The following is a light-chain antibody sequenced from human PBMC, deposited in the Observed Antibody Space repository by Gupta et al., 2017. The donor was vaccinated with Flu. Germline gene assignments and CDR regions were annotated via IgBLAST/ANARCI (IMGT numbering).Light chain of an antibody. CDR3: QQYESTRWT. CDR2: GAS. Sequence: GTLSLSPGERATLSCRASQIISTYYVAWYQQKPGQAPRLLIYGASSRATGIPDRFSGSGSGTGFTLTISRLEPEDFAEYYCQQYESTRWTFGQGTKVEIK. V-gene: IGKV3-20*01. CDR1: QIISTYY. J-gene: IGKJ1*01.